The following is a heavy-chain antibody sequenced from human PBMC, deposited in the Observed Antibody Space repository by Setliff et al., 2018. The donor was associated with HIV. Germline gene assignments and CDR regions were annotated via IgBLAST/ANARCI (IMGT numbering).Heavy chain of an antibody. CDR1: GFSLSTNGVG. J-gene: IGHJ4*02. Sequence: SGPTGEPTQTLTLTCTFSGFSLSTNGVGVGWIRQPPGKALEWLALIYWDADKRYSPSLKNRLTITKDTSKNQVLLTMTNMDPLDTATYYCAHNHLAVAGSHYFDYWGQGTLVTVSS. V-gene: IGHV2-5*02. D-gene: IGHD6-19*01. CDR3: AHNHLAVAGSHYFDY. CDR2: IYWDADK.